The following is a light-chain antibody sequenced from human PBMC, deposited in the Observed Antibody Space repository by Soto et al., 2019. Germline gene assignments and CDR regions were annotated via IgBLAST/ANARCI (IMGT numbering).Light chain of an antibody. V-gene: IGLV2-8*01. CDR1: SSDVGAHNF. Sequence: QSALTQPPSASGSPGQSVTISCTGTSSDVGAHNFVSWHQQHPGKAPKLMIYEVSKRPSGVPDRFSGSKSGNTASLTVSGLQPEYEADYYCSSYAGSNNYVFGTGTKVTVL. J-gene: IGLJ1*01. CDR3: SSYAGSNNYV. CDR2: EVS.